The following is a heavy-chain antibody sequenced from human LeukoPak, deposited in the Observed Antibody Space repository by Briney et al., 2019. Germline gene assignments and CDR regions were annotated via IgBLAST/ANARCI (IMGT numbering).Heavy chain of an antibody. Sequence: ASVKVSCKASGYTFTSYDINWVRQATGQGLEWMGWMNPNSGNTGYAQKFQGRVTMTRNTSISTAYMELSSLRSEDTAVYYCARGKDGGCSGGSCFYYMDVWGKGTTVTISS. CDR3: ARGKDGGCSGGSCFYYMDV. V-gene: IGHV1-8*01. D-gene: IGHD2-15*01. J-gene: IGHJ6*03. CDR1: GYTFTSYD. CDR2: MNPNSGNT.